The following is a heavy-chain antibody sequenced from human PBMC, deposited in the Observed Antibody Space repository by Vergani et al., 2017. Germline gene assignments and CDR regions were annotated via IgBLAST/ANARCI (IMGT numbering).Heavy chain of an antibody. CDR1: GGSISSSSYY. J-gene: IGHJ4*02. D-gene: IGHD2-15*01. V-gene: IGHV4-31*03. CDR3: ARAPKDIVVVVAATRGYYFDY. Sequence: QLQLQESGPGLVKPSETLSLTCTVSGGSISSSSYYWSWIRQHPGKGLEWIGYIYYSGSTYYNPSLKSRVTISVDTSKNQFSLKLSSVTAADTAVYYCARAPKDIVVVVAATRGYYFDYWGQGTLVTVSS. CDR2: IYYSGST.